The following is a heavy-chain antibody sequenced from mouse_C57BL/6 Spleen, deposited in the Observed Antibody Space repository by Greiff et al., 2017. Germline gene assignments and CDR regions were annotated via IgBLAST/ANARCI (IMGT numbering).Heavy chain of an antibody. CDR2: LYPGDGDS. CDR3: AREKLGQNAMDY. CDR1: GYAFSSYW. Sequence: QVQLLQSGAELVKPGASVKISCKASGYAFSSYWMNWVKKRPGKGLEWIGQLYPGDGDSTSNGKCKGKATLTADKSASTAYMQHRSLTSEDSAVYFCAREKLGQNAMDYWGQGTSVTVSS. V-gene: IGHV1-80*01. J-gene: IGHJ4*01. D-gene: IGHD4-1*01.